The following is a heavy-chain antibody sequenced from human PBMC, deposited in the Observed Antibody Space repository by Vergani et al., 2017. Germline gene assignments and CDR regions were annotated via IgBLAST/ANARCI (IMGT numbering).Heavy chain of an antibody. CDR3: ARGLYYYDSSGYYGVRYYYYYMDV. CDR1: GGSISSSSYY. Sequence: QLQLQESGPGLVKPSETLSLTCTVSGGSISSSSYYWGWIRQPPGKGLEWIGSIYYSGSTNYNPSLKSRVTISVDTSKNQFSLKLSSVTAADTAVYYCARGLYYYDSSGYYGVRYYYYYMDVWGKGTTVTVSS. CDR2: IYYSGST. J-gene: IGHJ6*03. V-gene: IGHV4-39*07. D-gene: IGHD3-22*01.